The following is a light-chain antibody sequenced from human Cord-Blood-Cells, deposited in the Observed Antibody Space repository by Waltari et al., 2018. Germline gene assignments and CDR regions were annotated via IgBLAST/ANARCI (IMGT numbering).Light chain of an antibody. CDR1: QSISSY. V-gene: IGKV1-39*01. Sequence: DIQMTQSPSSLSASVGDRVTITCRASQSISSYLNWYQQKPGKAPKLLIYAASSLQSGVPSRFSGSGSGTDFTLTISSLQPEDFETYYCQQSYNTPVTFGQGTKLEIK. J-gene: IGKJ2*01. CDR2: AAS. CDR3: QQSYNTPVT.